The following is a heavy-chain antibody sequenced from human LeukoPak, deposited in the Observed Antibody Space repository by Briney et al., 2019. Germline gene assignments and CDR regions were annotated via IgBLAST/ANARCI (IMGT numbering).Heavy chain of an antibody. Sequence: PSETLSLTCTVSGGSISSYYWSWIRQPPGRGLEWIGYIYYSGSTNYNPSLKSRVTISVDTSKNQFSLKLSSVTAADTAVYYCARIVATIQTRVAWLAGYYYYMDVWGKGTTVTVSS. CDR2: IYYSGST. CDR3: ARIVATIQTRVAWLAGYYYYMDV. D-gene: IGHD5-12*01. V-gene: IGHV4-59*01. CDR1: GGSISSYY. J-gene: IGHJ6*03.